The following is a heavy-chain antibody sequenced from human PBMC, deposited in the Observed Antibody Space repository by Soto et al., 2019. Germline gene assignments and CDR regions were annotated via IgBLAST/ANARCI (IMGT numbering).Heavy chain of an antibody. D-gene: IGHD6-19*01. CDR3: ARASGYVSGWYHDY. Sequence: SVKVSCEASGGTFRSYAISWVRHAPGQGLEWMGGLIPILGTTHYAQKFQGRVTITADESTNTAYMELSSLRSDDTAVYYCARASGYVSGWYHDYWGQGTRVTVSS. CDR2: LIPILGTT. V-gene: IGHV1-69*13. CDR1: GGTFRSYA. J-gene: IGHJ4*02.